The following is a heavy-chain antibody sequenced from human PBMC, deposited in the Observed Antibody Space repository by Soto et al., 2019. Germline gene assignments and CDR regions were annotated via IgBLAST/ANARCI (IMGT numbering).Heavy chain of an antibody. V-gene: IGHV4-34*01. Sequence: PXEALSPTCAVYGWSFSGYYWSWINQPPGKGLDWIGEINHSGSTNYNPSLKSRVTISVDTSKNQFSLKLSSVTAADTAVYYCARVVVVITYNWFDPSGQGNLVTVSS. CDR3: ARVVVVITYNWFDP. J-gene: IGHJ5*02. D-gene: IGHD3-22*01. CDR1: GWSFSGYY. CDR2: INHSGST.